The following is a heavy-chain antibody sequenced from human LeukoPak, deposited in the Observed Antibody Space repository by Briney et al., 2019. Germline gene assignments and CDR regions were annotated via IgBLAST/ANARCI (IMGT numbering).Heavy chain of an antibody. CDR3: ARSRYFDWLLNY. J-gene: IGHJ4*02. CDR1: GFTFSSYA. D-gene: IGHD3-9*01. V-gene: IGHV3-23*03. Sequence: GGSLRLSCAASGFTFSSYAMSWVRQAPGKGLEWVSVIYSGGSTYYADSVKGRFTISRDNSKNTLYLQMNSLRAEDTAVYYCARSRYFDWLLNYWGQGTLVTVSS. CDR2: IYSGGST.